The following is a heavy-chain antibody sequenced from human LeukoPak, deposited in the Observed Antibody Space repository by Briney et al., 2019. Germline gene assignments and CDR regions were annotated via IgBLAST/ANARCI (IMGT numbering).Heavy chain of an antibody. J-gene: IGHJ4*02. V-gene: IGHV4-34*01. CDR3: ARGGRFLGYYDFWSGYSNFDY. CDR1: GGSFSGYY. Sequence: SETLSLTCAVYGGSFSGYYWSWIRQPPGKGLEWIGEINHSGSTKYNPSLKSRVSISVDTSKIQFSLKLSSVTAADTAVYYCARGGRFLGYYDFWSGYSNFDYWGQGTLVTVSS. D-gene: IGHD3-3*01. CDR2: INHSGST.